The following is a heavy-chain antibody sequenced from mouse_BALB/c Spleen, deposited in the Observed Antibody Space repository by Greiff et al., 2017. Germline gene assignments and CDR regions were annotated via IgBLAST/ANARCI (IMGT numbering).Heavy chain of an antibody. CDR2: ISSGGSYT. J-gene: IGHJ4*01. Sequence: EVMLVESGGGLVKPGGSLKLSCAASGFTFSSYAMSWVRQSPEKRLEWVAEISSGGSYTYYPDTVTGRFTISRDNAKNTLYLEMSSLRSEDTAMYYCARDNYYAMDYWGQGTSVTVSS. CDR1: GFTFSSYA. V-gene: IGHV5-9-4*01. CDR3: ARDNYYAMDY.